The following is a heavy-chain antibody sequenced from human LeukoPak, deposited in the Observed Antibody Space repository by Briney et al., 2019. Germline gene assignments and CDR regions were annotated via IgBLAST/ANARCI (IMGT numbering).Heavy chain of an antibody. V-gene: IGHV3-43*02. CDR3: AKDRWSRGSDSTGMEV. CDR2: ADSTGT. CDR1: GFTVDAYA. Sequence: GGSLRLSCAASGFTVDAYAVHWVRQAPGKGLEWVSRADSTGTSYADSVKGRFTISRDNNRNSLYLQMNSLTSEDTAFYYCAKDRWSRGSDSTGMEVWGQGTTVTVSS. D-gene: IGHD2-21*02. J-gene: IGHJ6*02.